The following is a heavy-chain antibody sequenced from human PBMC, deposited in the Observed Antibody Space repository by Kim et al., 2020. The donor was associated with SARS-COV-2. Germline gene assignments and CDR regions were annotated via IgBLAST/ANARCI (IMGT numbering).Heavy chain of an antibody. Sequence: SETLSLTCAVYGGSFSGYYWSWIRQPPGKGLEWIGEINHSGSTNYNPSLKSRVTISVDTSKNQFSLKLSSVTAADTAAYYCSRGPQSYYYGSGSYSDYWGQGTLVTVSS. D-gene: IGHD3-10*01. J-gene: IGHJ4*02. V-gene: IGHV4-34*01. CDR1: GGSFSGYY. CDR2: INHSGST. CDR3: SRGPQSYYYGSGSYSDY.